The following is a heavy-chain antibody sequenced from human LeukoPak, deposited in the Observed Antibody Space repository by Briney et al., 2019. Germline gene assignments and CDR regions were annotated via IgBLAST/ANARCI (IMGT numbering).Heavy chain of an antibody. CDR2: INSDGSST. D-gene: IGHD1-26*01. CDR3: AREVIVGATQAFDI. V-gene: IGHV3-74*01. Sequence: GGSLRLSCAASGFTFSSYWMHWVRQAPGKGLVWVSRINSDGSSTSYSDSVKGRFTIFRDNAKNTLYLLMNSLRAEDTAVYYCAREVIVGATQAFDIWGQGTMVTVSS. J-gene: IGHJ3*02. CDR1: GFTFSSYW.